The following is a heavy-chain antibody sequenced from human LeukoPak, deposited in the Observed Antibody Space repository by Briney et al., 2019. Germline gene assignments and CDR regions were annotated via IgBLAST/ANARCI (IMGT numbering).Heavy chain of an antibody. CDR1: GYTFTGYY. Sequence: ASVKVSCKASGYTFTGYYIHWVRQAPGQGLEWMGWINPNSGGTNYAQKFQGRVTMTRDTSISTAYMELSRLRSDDTAVYYCARLSIAARFPPGDYWGQGTLVTVSS. V-gene: IGHV1-2*02. D-gene: IGHD6-6*01. CDR2: INPNSGGT. J-gene: IGHJ4*02. CDR3: ARLSIAARFPPGDY.